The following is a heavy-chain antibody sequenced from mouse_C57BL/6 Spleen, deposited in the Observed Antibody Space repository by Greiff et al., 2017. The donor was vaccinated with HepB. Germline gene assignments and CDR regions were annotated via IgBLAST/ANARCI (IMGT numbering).Heavy chain of an antibody. CDR1: GFTFSDYY. D-gene: IGHD2-4*01. J-gene: IGHJ2*01. V-gene: IGHV5-16*01. CDR3: AREGDDYDEGFDY. CDR2: INYDGSST. Sequence: EVMLVESEGGLVQPGRSMKLSCTASGFTFSDYYMAWVRQVPEKGLEWVANINYDGSSTYYLDSLKSRFIISRDNAKNILYLQMSSLKSEDTATYYCAREGDDYDEGFDYWGQGTTLTVSS.